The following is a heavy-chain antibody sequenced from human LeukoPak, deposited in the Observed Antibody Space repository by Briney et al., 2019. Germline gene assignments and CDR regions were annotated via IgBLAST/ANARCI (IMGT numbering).Heavy chain of an antibody. J-gene: IGHJ4*02. Sequence: GTLSLTCAVSGGSISSSNWWTWVRQAPGKGLEWVSYISSSGSTIYYADSVKGRFTISRDNAKNSLYLQMNSLRAEDTAVYYCARDHPFLEWLLFFDYWGQGTLVTVSS. CDR1: GGSISSSN. V-gene: IGHV3-48*03. CDR3: ARDHPFLEWLLFFDY. CDR2: ISSSGSTI. D-gene: IGHD3-3*02.